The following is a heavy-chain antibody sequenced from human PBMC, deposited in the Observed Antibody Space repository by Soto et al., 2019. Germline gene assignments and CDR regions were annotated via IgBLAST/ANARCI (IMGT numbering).Heavy chain of an antibody. V-gene: IGHV1-8*01. J-gene: IGHJ4*02. Sequence: QVQLVQSGAEVKKPGASVKVSCKASGYTFTSYDINWVRQATGQGLEWMGWMNPNSGNTGYAQKFPGRVTMTRNTSISTAYMELSSLRSEDTAVYYCARGEEVFLWFGELWYFDYWGQGTLVTVSS. D-gene: IGHD3-10*01. CDR2: MNPNSGNT. CDR3: ARGEEVFLWFGELWYFDY. CDR1: GYTFTSYD.